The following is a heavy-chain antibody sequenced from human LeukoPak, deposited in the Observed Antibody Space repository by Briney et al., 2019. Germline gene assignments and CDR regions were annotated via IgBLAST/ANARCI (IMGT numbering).Heavy chain of an antibody. D-gene: IGHD4-17*01. CDR2: INPNSGGT. CDR1: GYRFTGHY. Sequence: ASVKVSCKASGYRFTGHYMHWVRQAPGQGLEWMGWINPNSGGTNYAQKFQGRVTMTRDTSISTAYMEVSSLRSDDTAVYYCARRGNYGDYFDYWGQGTLVTVSS. J-gene: IGHJ4*02. CDR3: ARRGNYGDYFDY. V-gene: IGHV1-2*02.